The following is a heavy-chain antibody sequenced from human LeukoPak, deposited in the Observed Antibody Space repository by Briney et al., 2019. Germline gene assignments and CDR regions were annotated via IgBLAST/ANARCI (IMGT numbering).Heavy chain of an antibody. J-gene: IGHJ5*02. Sequence: SETLSLTCTVSGGSISNSYYFWGWIRQPPGKGLEWLAIIYYSGTTYYNPSLKSRLTISIDTSKNQFSLNLRSVTAADTAVYYCARRGLYGSSPFDPWGQGTLVTVSS. CDR1: GGSISNSYYF. V-gene: IGHV4-39*01. D-gene: IGHD2-2*01. CDR2: IYYSGTT. CDR3: ARRGLYGSSPFDP.